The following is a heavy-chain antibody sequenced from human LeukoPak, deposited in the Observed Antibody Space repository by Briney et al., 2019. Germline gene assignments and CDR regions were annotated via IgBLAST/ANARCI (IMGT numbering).Heavy chain of an antibody. CDR2: INHSGST. CDR3: AREFETGPFDY. CDR1: GGSFSGYY. Sequence: SETLSLTCAVYGGSFSGYYWSWIRQPPGKGLEWIGEINHSGSTNYNPSLKSRVTISVDTSKNQFSLKLSSVTAADTAVYYCAREFETGPFDYWGQGTLVTVSS. J-gene: IGHJ4*02. D-gene: IGHD7-27*01. V-gene: IGHV4-34*01.